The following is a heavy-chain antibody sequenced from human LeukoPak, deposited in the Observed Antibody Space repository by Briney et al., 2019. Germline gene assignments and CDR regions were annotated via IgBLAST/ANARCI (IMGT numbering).Heavy chain of an antibody. CDR2: IYHSGST. V-gene: IGHV4-4*02. D-gene: IGHD3-10*01. Sequence: SSETLSLTCAVSGGSISSSNWWSWVRQPPGKGLEWIGEIYHSGSTNYNPSLKSRVTISVDKSKNQFSLKLSSVTAADTAVYYCARDVGDRWFGEFKFDYWGQGTLVTVSS. CDR3: ARDVGDRWFGEFKFDY. CDR1: GGSISSSNW. J-gene: IGHJ4*02.